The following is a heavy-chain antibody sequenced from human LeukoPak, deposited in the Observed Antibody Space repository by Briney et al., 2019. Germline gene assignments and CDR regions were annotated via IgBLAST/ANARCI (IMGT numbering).Heavy chain of an antibody. CDR3: ARHWETSSWYVDY. V-gene: IGHV4-59*08. Sequence: PSETLSLTCTVSGGSISNYYWSWIRQPPGKGLEWIGYIYYSGSSNYNPSLKSRVPISVDTSKNQFSLKLSSVTAADTAVYYCARHWETSSWYVDYWGQGTLVTVSS. J-gene: IGHJ4*02. CDR2: IYYSGSS. D-gene: IGHD6-13*01. CDR1: GGSISNYY.